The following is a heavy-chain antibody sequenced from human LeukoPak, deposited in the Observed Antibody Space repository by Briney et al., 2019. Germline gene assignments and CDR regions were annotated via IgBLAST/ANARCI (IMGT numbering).Heavy chain of an antibody. V-gene: IGHV4-30-4*01. CDR3: ARLGTAPFDY. CDR2: ISYTGTT. J-gene: IGHJ4*02. CDR1: RVSISSGDYY. D-gene: IGHD2-21*02. Sequence: SETLSLTCTVSRVSISSGDYYWSSLRQPPGKGLEWIGYISYTGTTYYNPSLKSRISISEDTSKNLFSLKLNSVTAADTAVYYCARLGTAPFDYWAREPWSPSPQ.